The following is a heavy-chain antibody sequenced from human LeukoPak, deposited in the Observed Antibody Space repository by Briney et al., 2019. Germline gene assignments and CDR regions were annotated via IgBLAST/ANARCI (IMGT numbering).Heavy chain of an antibody. CDR1: GGSISSSSYY. Sequence: SETLSLTCTVSGGSISSSSYYWGWIRQPPGKGLEWIGSIYYSGSTYYNPSLKSRVTISVDTSKNQFSLTLTSVTAADTAVYYCASNTQTYYYYMDVWGKGTTVTVSS. V-gene: IGHV4-39*07. CDR2: IYYSGST. J-gene: IGHJ6*03. CDR3: ASNTQTYYYYMDV.